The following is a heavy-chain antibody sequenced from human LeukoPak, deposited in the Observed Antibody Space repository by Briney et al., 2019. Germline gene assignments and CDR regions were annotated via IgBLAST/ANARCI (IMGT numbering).Heavy chain of an antibody. CDR2: IYYSGST. Sequence: SETLSLTCSVSGGTVSGGSISSYYWSWIWQSPGKGLEWIGYIYYSGSTNYNPSLKSRVTISVDTSKNQFSLKLSSVTAADTAVYYCATMGNSGSYPFYYYYMDVWGKGTTVTVSS. D-gene: IGHD3-10*01. CDR3: ATMGNSGSYPFYYYYMDV. J-gene: IGHJ6*03. CDR1: GGSISSYY. V-gene: IGHV4-59*01.